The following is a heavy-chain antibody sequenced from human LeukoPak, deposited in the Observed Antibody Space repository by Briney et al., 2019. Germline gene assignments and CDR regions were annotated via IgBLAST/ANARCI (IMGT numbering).Heavy chain of an antibody. V-gene: IGHV3-23*01. Sequence: PGGSLRLSCAASGFTFSNYAMSWVRQAPGKGLEWVSATSRSGGSTYYADSVKGRFTLSRDNSKSALFLQINSLRVEDTAVYYCAKDEGENGEYWSNFHHWGQGTLVTVSS. CDR1: GFTFSNYA. J-gene: IGHJ4*02. CDR3: AKDEGENGEYWSNFHH. CDR2: TSRSGGST. D-gene: IGHD2-8*01.